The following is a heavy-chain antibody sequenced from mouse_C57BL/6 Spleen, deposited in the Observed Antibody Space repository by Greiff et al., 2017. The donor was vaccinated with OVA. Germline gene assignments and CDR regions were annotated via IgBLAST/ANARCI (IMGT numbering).Heavy chain of an antibody. J-gene: IGHJ2*01. D-gene: IGHD1-1*01. CDR2: IDPETGGT. CDR3: TRPYGSSDFDY. Sequence: QVQLKESGAELVRPGASVTLSCKASGYTFTDYEMHWVKQTPVHGLEWIGAIDPETGGTAYNQKFKGKAILTADKSSSTAYMELRSLTSEDSAVYYCTRPYGSSDFDYWGQGTTLTVSS. V-gene: IGHV1-15*01. CDR1: GYTFTDYE.